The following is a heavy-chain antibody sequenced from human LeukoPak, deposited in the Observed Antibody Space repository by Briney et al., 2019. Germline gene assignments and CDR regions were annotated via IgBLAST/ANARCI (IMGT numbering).Heavy chain of an antibody. D-gene: IGHD3-9*01. CDR3: ARVGYDILTGLAPGLDY. CDR1: GFTYSDYY. CDR2: ISSSGSTI. Sequence: GGSLRLSCAASGFTYSDYYMSWIRQAPGKGLEWVSYISSSGSTIYYADSVKGRFTISRDNAKNSLYLQMNSLRAEDTAVYYCARVGYDILTGLAPGLDYWGQGTLVTVSS. J-gene: IGHJ4*02. V-gene: IGHV3-11*04.